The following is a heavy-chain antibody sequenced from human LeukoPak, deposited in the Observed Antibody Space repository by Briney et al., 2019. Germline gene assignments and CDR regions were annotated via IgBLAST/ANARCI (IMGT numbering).Heavy chain of an antibody. V-gene: IGHV3-74*01. J-gene: IGHJ4*02. CDR1: GFTFSSYA. CDR3: AKGSRSNGYYFDY. D-gene: IGHD6-6*01. CDR2: ISTAGSST. Sequence: GGSLRLSCAASGFTFSSYAMNWVRQAPGKGLAWVSRISTAGSSTNYADSVKGRFTISRDNAKNTLYLQMNSLRAEDTAVYYCAKGSRSNGYYFDYWGQGTLVTVSS.